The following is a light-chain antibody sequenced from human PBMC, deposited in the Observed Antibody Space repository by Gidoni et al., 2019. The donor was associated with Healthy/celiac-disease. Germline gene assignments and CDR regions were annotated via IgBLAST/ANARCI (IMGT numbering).Light chain of an antibody. V-gene: IGKV3-15*01. CDR1: QSVSSN. Sequence: EIVMTQSPATLSVSPGERANLSCSASQSVSSNLAWYQQKPGQAPRLLISGASTRANGIPARFSGSGSGTEFTLTISSLQSEDFAVYYCQQYNNWPPPFGQGTKLEIK. J-gene: IGKJ2*01. CDR3: QQYNNWPPP. CDR2: GAS.